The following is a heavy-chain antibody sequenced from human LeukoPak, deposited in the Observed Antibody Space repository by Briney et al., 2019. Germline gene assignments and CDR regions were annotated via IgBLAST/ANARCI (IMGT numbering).Heavy chain of an antibody. D-gene: IGHD6-19*01. CDR2: IYSGGST. V-gene: IGHV3-53*05. J-gene: IGHJ4*02. CDR3: ARAPNSAWHNFDY. Sequence: GGSLRLSCAASGFTVSSNYRSWVRQAPGKGLEWVSVIYSGGSTYYADSVKGRFTISRDNSKNTLYLQMNSLRAEDTAVYFCARAPNSAWHNFDYWGQGTLVTVSS. CDR1: GFTVSSNY.